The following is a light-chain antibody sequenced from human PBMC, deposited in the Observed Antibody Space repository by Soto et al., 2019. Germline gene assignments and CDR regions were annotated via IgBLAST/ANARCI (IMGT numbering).Light chain of an antibody. Sequence: DIQMTQSPSSLSASVGDKVTITCRASQSIGIFLNWYQQKPGKAPQLLIYAASSLQSGVPSRFSASGSGTDFTLTISRLQPEDFATYYCQQSYNIVTFGGGTKVEI. CDR2: AAS. J-gene: IGKJ4*01. CDR3: QQSYNIVT. CDR1: QSIGIF. V-gene: IGKV1-39*01.